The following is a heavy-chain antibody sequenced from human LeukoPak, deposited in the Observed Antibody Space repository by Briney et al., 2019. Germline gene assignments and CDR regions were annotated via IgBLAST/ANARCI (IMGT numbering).Heavy chain of an antibody. CDR3: ATFPIPFYYDSSRFPLDY. V-gene: IGHV1-24*01. Sequence: GSVKVSCKVSGYTLTELSMHWVRQAPGKGLEWMGGFDPEDGETIYAQKFQGRVTMTEDTSTDTAYMELSSLRSEDTAVYYCATFPIPFYYDSSRFPLDYWGQGTLVTVSS. D-gene: IGHD3-22*01. CDR2: FDPEDGET. CDR1: GYTLTELS. J-gene: IGHJ4*02.